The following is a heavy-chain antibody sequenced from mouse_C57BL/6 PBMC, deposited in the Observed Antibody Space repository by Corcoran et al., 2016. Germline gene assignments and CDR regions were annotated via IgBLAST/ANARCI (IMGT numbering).Heavy chain of an antibody. CDR1: GYTFTDYY. CDR3: ARTYYGSSYEGLFAY. V-gene: IGHV1-26*01. Sequence: EVQLQQSGPELVKPGASVKISCKASGYTFTDYYMNWVKQSHGKSLEWIGDINPNNGGTSYNQKFKGKATLTVDKSSSTAYMELRSLTSEDSAVYYCARTYYGSSYEGLFAYWGQGTLVTVSA. D-gene: IGHD1-1*01. CDR2: INPNNGGT. J-gene: IGHJ3*01.